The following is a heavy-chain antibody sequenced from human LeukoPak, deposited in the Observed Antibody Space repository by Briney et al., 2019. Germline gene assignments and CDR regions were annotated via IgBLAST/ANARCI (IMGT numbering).Heavy chain of an antibody. CDR3: AREGRYFDY. CDR2: INPSGGST. Sequence: ASVKVSCKASGYTFTSYYMHWVRQAPGQGLEWMGIINPSGGSTSYAQKLQGRVTMTTDTSTSTAYMELRSLRSDDTAVYYCAREGRYFDYWGQGTLVTVSS. J-gene: IGHJ4*02. CDR1: GYTFTSYY. V-gene: IGHV1-46*01.